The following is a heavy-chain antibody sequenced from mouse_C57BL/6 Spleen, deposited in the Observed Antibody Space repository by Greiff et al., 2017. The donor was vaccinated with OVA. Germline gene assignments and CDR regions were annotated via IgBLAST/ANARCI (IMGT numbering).Heavy chain of an antibody. D-gene: IGHD2-2*01. V-gene: IGHV1-81*01. CDR2: IYPRSGNS. J-gene: IGHJ3*01. CDR3: ESTMVTSRFAY. Sequence: VQLQQSGAELARPGASVKLSCKASGYTFTSYGISWVQQRPGQGLEWIGEIYPRSGNSYYNEKFKGKATLTVDKSSSTAYMKLRSLTSEDSAVYFSESTMVTSRFAYWGKGTLVTVSA. CDR1: GYTFTSYG.